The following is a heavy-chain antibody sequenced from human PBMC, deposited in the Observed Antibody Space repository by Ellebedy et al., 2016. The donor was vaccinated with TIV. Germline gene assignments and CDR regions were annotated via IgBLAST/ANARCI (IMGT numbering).Heavy chain of an antibody. Sequence: MPSETLSLTCTVSGGSISTYYWNWFRQPAGKGLEWIGRIYSSGTTDYNPSLKSRVSMSVDTSKNQFSLKLTSVTAADTAVYYCATGGRGSSADYWGPGTLVTVSS. CDR1: GGSISTYY. CDR2: IYSSGTT. D-gene: IGHD5-12*01. J-gene: IGHJ4*02. V-gene: IGHV4-4*07. CDR3: ATGGRGSSADY.